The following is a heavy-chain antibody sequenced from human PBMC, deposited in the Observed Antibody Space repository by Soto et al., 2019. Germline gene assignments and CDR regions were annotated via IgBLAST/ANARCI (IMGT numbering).Heavy chain of an antibody. V-gene: IGHV1-69*13. CDR1: GGTFSSYA. Sequence: SVKVSCKASGGTFSSYAISWVRQAPGQGLEWMGGIIPIFGTANYAQKFQGRVTITADESTSTAYVELSSLRSEDTAVYYCARADIVVVVAATGYYGMDVWGQGTTVTVSS. D-gene: IGHD2-15*01. CDR2: IIPIFGTA. J-gene: IGHJ6*02. CDR3: ARADIVVVVAATGYYGMDV.